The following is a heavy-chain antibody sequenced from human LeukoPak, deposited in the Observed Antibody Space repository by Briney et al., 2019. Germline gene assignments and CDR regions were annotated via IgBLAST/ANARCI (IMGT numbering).Heavy chain of an antibody. D-gene: IGHD3-9*01. Sequence: GASVKVSCKASGYTFTGYYMHWVRRAPGQGLEWMGWINPNSGGTNYAQKFQGRVTMARDTSISTAYMELSRVRSDDTAVYYCARVGVGLLLAGPRPFDYWGQGTLVTVSS. J-gene: IGHJ4*02. CDR1: GYTFTGYY. CDR2: INPNSGGT. V-gene: IGHV1-2*02. CDR3: ARVGVGLLLAGPRPFDY.